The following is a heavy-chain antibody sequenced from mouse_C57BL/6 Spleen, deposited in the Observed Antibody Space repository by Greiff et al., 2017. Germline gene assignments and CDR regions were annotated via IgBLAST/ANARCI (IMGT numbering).Heavy chain of an antibody. CDR2: INPNNGGT. J-gene: IGHJ2*01. V-gene: IGHV1-22*01. D-gene: IGHD2-4*01. Sequence: EVQLQQSGPELVKPGASVKMSCKASGYTFTDYNMHWVKQSHGKSLEWIGYINPNNGGTSYNQKFKGKATLTVNKSSSTAYMALRSLTSEDSAVYYCARDDYDVGGFDYWGQGTTLTVSS. CDR3: ARDDYDVGGFDY. CDR1: GYTFTDYN.